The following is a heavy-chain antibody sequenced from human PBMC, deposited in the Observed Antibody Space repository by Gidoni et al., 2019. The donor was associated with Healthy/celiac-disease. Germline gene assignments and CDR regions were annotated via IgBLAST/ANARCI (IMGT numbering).Heavy chain of an antibody. Sequence: QVTLRESGPALVKPTQTLTLTCPFSGFSLSTSGMCVSWIRQPPGKALEWLARIDWDDDKYYSTSLKTRLTISKDTSKNQVVLTMTNMDPVDTATYYCARATYYYGSGSYYYFDYWGQGTLVTVSS. CDR1: GFSLSTSGMC. V-gene: IGHV2-70*15. CDR3: ARATYYYGSGSYYYFDY. CDR2: IDWDDDK. D-gene: IGHD3-10*01. J-gene: IGHJ4*02.